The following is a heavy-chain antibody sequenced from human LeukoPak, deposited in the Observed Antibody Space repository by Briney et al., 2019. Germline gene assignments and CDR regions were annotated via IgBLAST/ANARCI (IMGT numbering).Heavy chain of an antibody. CDR1: GGSISSYY. D-gene: IGHD3-9*01. J-gene: IGHJ4*02. V-gene: IGHV4-59*01. Sequence: SETLSLTCTVSGGSISSYYWSWIRQPPGKGLEWIGYIYYSGSTNYNPSLKSRVTISVDTSKNQFSLKLSSVTAADTAVYYCARAPYYDILTGPHPIDYWGQGTLVTVSS. CDR3: ARAPYYDILTGPHPIDY. CDR2: IYYSGST.